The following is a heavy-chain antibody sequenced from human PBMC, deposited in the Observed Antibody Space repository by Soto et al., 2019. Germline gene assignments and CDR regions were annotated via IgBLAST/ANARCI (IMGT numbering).Heavy chain of an antibody. Sequence: ASVKVSCKASGGTFSSYTISWVRQAPGQGLEWMGRIIPILGIANYAQYADSVKGRFTISRDNSKNTLFLQMHSLRGDDTALYYCVQGSRAALPSNAPPNIWFDPWGQGTLVTVSS. V-gene: IGHV1-69*02. CDR2: IIPILGIA. CDR1: GGTFSSYT. D-gene: IGHD6-6*01. CDR3: VQGSRAALPSNAPPNIWFDP. J-gene: IGHJ5*02.